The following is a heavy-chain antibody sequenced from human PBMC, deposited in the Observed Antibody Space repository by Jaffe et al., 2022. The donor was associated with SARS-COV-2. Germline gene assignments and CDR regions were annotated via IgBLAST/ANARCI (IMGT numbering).Heavy chain of an antibody. J-gene: IGHJ6*02. CDR2: ISGSGGST. CDR1: GFTFSSYA. Sequence: EVQLLESGGGLVQPGGSLRLSCAASGFTFSSYAMSWVRQAPGKGLEWVSAISGSGGSTYYADSVKGRFTISRDNSKNTLYLQMNSLRAEDTAVYYCAKDFDYDDLESPRYYYGMDVWGQGTTVTVSS. CDR3: AKDFDYDDLESPRYYYGMDV. V-gene: IGHV3-23*01. D-gene: IGHD3-3*01.